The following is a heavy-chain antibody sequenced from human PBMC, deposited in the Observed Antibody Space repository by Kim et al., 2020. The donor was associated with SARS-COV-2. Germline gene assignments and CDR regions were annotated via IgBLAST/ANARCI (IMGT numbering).Heavy chain of an antibody. V-gene: IGHV4-34*01. CDR2: INHSGST. Sequence: SETLSLTCAVYGGSFSGYYWSWIRQPPGKGLEWIGEINHSGSTNYNPSLKSRVTISVDTSKNQFSLKLSSVTAADTAVYYCARGRFYCSGGSCYSGGRGRLFDYWGQGTLVTVSS. J-gene: IGHJ4*02. CDR3: ARGRFYCSGGSCYSGGRGRLFDY. CDR1: GGSFSGYY. D-gene: IGHD2-15*01.